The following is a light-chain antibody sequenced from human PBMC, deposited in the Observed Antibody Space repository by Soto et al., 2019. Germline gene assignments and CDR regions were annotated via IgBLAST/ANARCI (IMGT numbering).Light chain of an antibody. CDR1: QSVGHRN. CDR3: HQYATVPLT. V-gene: IGKV3-20*01. CDR2: GAS. J-gene: IGKJ4*01. Sequence: EIVLTQSPGTLSLSPGERATLSCRASQSVGHRNVAWYQQKPGQAPRLLIYGASLRATGIPDRFSGSGSGTDFSLMISRLEPEDFVVYYCHQYATVPLTFGGGTKVEVK.